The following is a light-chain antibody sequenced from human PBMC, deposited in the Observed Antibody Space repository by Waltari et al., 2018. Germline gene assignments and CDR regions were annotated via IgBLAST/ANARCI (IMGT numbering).Light chain of an antibody. CDR1: QSFSSW. J-gene: IGKJ1*01. CDR3: QQYNSYPWT. CDR2: KAS. Sequence: DLQMTQSPSTLSASVGDRVTITCRTSQSFSSWLAWYQQKPGKAPKLLIYKASTLEGGVPSRFSGSGSGTEFTLTISSLQPDDFATYYCQQYNSYPWTFGQGTKVEIK. V-gene: IGKV1-5*03.